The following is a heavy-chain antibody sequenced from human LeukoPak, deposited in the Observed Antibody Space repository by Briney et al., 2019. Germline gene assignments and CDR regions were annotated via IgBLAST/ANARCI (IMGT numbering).Heavy chain of an antibody. CDR2: IYSSGST. J-gene: IGHJ4*02. D-gene: IGHD6-13*01. Sequence: SETLSLTCTVSGGSISSYYWSWIRQPPGKGLEWIGYIYSSGSTNYNPSLKSRVTISVDTYKNQFSLKLSSVTAADTAVYYCARVSSSWYYYWGQGTLVTVSS. CDR3: ARVSSSWYYY. V-gene: IGHV4-59*01. CDR1: GGSISSYY.